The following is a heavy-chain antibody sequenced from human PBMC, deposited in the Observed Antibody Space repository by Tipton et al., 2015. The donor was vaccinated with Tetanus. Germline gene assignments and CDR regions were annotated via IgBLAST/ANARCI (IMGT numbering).Heavy chain of an antibody. CDR1: GGPITPYY. J-gene: IGHJ6*02. V-gene: IGHV4-59*01. D-gene: IGHD5-12*01. CDR2: IFYGGAT. Sequence: GLVKPSETLSLTCSVSGGPITPYYWTWIRQPPGKGLEWIGYIFYGGATNYNPSLGSRLTISVDTSKNQFSLKLTSVTAADTAVYFCARKLADYNGGGMDVWGPGTTVTVSS. CDR3: ARKLADYNGGGMDV.